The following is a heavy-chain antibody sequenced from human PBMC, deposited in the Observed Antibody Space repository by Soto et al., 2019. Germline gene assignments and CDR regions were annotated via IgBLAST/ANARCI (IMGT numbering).Heavy chain of an antibody. V-gene: IGHV5-10-1*01. CDR1: GYSFTSYW. CDR2: IDPSDSYT. CDR3: ARRNNKMTAAGTPRFNWFDP. Sequence: GESLKISCKGSGYSFTSYWISWVRQMPGKGLEWMGRIDPSDSYTNYSPSFQGHVPISADKSISTAYLQWSSLKASDTAMYYCARRNNKMTAAGTPRFNWFDPWGQGTMVTVS. J-gene: IGHJ5*02. D-gene: IGHD6-13*01.